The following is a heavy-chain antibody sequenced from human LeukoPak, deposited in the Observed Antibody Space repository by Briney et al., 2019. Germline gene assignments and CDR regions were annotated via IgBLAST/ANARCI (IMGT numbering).Heavy chain of an antibody. Sequence: ASVKVSCKASGYTFTGYYMHWVRQAPGQGLEWMGWINPNSGGTNYAQKFQGRVTMTRDTSISTACMELSRLRSDDTAVYYCARVGGIAARPGNWFDPWGQGTLVTVSS. CDR2: INPNSGGT. CDR1: GYTFTGYY. J-gene: IGHJ5*02. V-gene: IGHV1-2*02. CDR3: ARVGGIAARPGNWFDP. D-gene: IGHD6-6*01.